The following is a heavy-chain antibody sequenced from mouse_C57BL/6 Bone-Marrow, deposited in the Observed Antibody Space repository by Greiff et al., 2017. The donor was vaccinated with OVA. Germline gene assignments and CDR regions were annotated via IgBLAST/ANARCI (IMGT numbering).Heavy chain of an antibody. J-gene: IGHJ3*01. V-gene: IGHV1-50*01. CDR3: ASAVFAY. Sequence: VQLQQPGAELVKPGASVKLSCKASGYTFTSYWMQWVKQRPGQGLERIGEIDPSDNYTNYNQKFKGKATLTVDTSASTAYMQLNSLTSEDSAVYYCASAVFAYWGQGTLVTVSA. CDR2: IDPSDNYT. CDR1: GYTFTSYW.